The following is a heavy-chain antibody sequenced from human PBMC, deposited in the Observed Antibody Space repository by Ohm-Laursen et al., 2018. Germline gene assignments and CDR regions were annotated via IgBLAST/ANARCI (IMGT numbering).Heavy chain of an antibody. CDR1: GFTFSGYY. CDR2: ISGSGGST. D-gene: IGHD4-11*01. CDR3: AIQGGTGVTTA. J-gene: IGHJ5*02. V-gene: IGHV3-23*01. Sequence: SLRLSCAAPGFTFSGYYMSWIRQAPGKGLEWVSAISGSGGSTYYADSVKGRFTISRDNSKNTLYLQMNSLRAEDTAVYYCAIQGGTGVTTAWGQGTLVTVSS.